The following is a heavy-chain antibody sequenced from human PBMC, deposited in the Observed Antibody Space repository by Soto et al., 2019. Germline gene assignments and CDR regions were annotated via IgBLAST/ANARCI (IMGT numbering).Heavy chain of an antibody. D-gene: IGHD2-2*01. CDR3: AQEAQLPPAIDYLDN. CDR2: IRSSGTNI. V-gene: IGHV3-11*01. Sequence: GSRRLSCAASRFPFSDYYLKWILQAPAKWLEWSAYIRSSGTNIYYADSVKGRFTIFRDNAKNSLFLEMNSLRADDTGISGCAQEAQLPPAIDYLDNWCQGTLVTVSS. CDR1: RFPFSDYY. J-gene: IGHJ4*02.